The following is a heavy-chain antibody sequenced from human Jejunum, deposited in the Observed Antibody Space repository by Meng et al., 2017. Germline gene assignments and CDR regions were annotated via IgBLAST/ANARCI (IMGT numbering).Heavy chain of an antibody. J-gene: IGHJ4*02. CDR2: IRQDGSEK. V-gene: IGHV3-7*01. D-gene: IGHD2-15*01. Sequence: GESLKISCAASGFTFSSFWMTWVRQAPGKGLEWVAYIRQDGSEKYYVDSVKGRFTISRDNAKNSMYLQKNSLRGEDTAVYYCARAPGYCSGGSCFPWDYWGQGTLVTVSS. CDR1: GFTFSSFW. CDR3: ARAPGYCSGGSCFPWDY.